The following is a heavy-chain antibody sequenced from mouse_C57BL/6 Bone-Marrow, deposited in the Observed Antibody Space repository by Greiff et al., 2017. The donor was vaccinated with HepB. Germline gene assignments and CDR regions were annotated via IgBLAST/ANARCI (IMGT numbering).Heavy chain of an antibody. Sequence: VQLQQSGAELVKPGASVKLSCTASGFNIKDYYMHWVKQRTEQGLEWIGRIDPEDGETKYAPKFQGKATITADTPSNTAYLQLSGLTSEDTAVYYGANDHYGSSYFDYGGQGTTLTVSS. V-gene: IGHV14-2*01. CDR1: GFNIKDYY. CDR3: ANDHYGSSYFDY. J-gene: IGHJ2*01. CDR2: IDPEDGET. D-gene: IGHD1-1*01.